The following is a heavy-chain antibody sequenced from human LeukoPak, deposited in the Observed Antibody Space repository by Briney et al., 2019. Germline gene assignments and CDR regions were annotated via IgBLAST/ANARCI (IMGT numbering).Heavy chain of an antibody. D-gene: IGHD1-1*01. Sequence: GGSLRLSCAASGFTFSSYAMSWVRQAPGKGLEWVSAISGSGGSTYYADSVKGRFTISRDNGKNSLYLQMNSLRGEDTALYYCAKSMYDWNDLDAFDIWGQGTMVTVSS. CDR3: AKSMYDWNDLDAFDI. CDR1: GFTFSSYA. V-gene: IGHV3-23*01. CDR2: ISGSGGST. J-gene: IGHJ3*02.